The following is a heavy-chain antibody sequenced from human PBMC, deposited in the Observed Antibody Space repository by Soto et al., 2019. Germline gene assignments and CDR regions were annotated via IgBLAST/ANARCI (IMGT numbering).Heavy chain of an antibody. D-gene: IGHD3-3*01. CDR1: GYTFTSYT. CDR3: ACSGEYYDFWDGYYDY. J-gene: IGHJ4*02. Sequence: ASVKVSCKASGYTFTSYTMHWVRQAPGQRLEWMGWINAGNGNTKYSQKFQGRVTMTRDTSTSTAYMELSSLRSEDTAVYFCACSGEYYDFWDGYYDYWGQGTLVTVSS. CDR2: INAGNGNT. V-gene: IGHV1-3*01.